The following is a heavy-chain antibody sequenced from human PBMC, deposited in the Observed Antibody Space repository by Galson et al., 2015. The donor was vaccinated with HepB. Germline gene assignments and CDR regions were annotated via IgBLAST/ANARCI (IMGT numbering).Heavy chain of an antibody. Sequence: TLSLTCTVSGGSVSSGSYYWSWIRQPPGKGLEWIGYIYYSGSTNYNPSLKSRVTISVDTSKNQFSLKLSSVTAADTAVYYCARLGYYYYYMDVWGKGTTVTVSS. J-gene: IGHJ6*03. D-gene: IGHD3-16*01. CDR3: ARLGYYYYYMDV. V-gene: IGHV4-61*01. CDR2: IYYSGST. CDR1: GGSVSSGSYY.